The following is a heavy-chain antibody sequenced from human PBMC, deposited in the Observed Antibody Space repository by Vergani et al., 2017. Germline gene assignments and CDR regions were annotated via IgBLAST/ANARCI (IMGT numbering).Heavy chain of an antibody. CDR2: INIGGRT. V-gene: IGHV3-66*02. Sequence: LVESGGGLVQPGGSLRLSCAASSFSVSSHYMTWVRQAPGKGLEWVSTINIGGRTSYADSVKGRLTLTRDDSKNTLHLQMNSLRPEDTAVYYCARWMTTETTDLDGFDILGQGTMVSVSS. CDR3: ARWMTTETTDLDGFDI. CDR1: SFSVSSHY. J-gene: IGHJ3*02. D-gene: IGHD4-17*01.